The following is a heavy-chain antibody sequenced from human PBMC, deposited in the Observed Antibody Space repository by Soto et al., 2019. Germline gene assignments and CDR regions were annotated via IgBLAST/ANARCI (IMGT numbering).Heavy chain of an antibody. V-gene: IGHV1-8*01. CDR2: LEPSTGRT. J-gene: IGHJ4*02. CDR1: GYSFTSLD. CDR3: ARGVSAGVDY. D-gene: IGHD1-26*01. Sequence: QVQLVQSGAEVSEPGASVKVSCKASGYSFTSLDINCVRQTAGQGLEWMGWLEPSTGRTGYAQKFQGRVTMTRDTSISTAYMELTALTSDDTAFYYCARGVSAGVDYWGQGTLVIVSS.